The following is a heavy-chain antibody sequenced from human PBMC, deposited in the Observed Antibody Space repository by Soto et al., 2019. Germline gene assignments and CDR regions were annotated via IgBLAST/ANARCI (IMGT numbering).Heavy chain of an antibody. CDR2: ISSSSSTI. D-gene: IGHD2-2*01. CDR1: GFTFISYS. V-gene: IGHV3-48*02. Sequence: WGSLRLSCAASGFTFISYSMNWFRHSPLKWLEWVSYISSSSSTIYYADSVKGRFTISRDNAKNSLYLQMNSLRDEDTAVYYCARDRRDCSSTSCAAYGMDVWGQGTTVTVSS. J-gene: IGHJ6*02. CDR3: ARDRRDCSSTSCAAYGMDV.